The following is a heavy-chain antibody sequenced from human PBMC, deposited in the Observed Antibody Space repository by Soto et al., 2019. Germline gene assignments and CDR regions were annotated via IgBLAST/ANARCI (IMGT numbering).Heavy chain of an antibody. D-gene: IGHD4-17*01. J-gene: IGHJ1*01. V-gene: IGHV1-8*01. Sequence: QVQLVQSGPEVRKPGASVKVSCKTSGYPFTSSDINWVRQATGQGLEWMGWMSTSGGMTGNAQKFQGSVTMTRDTSISPAYRERSRLVSEDKAVYYCARVYGDWTHWGQGTLVTVGS. CDR1: GYPFTSSD. CDR3: ARVYGDWTH. CDR2: MSTSGGMT.